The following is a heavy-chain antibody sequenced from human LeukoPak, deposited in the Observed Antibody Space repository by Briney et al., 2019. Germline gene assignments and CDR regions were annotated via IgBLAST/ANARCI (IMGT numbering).Heavy chain of an antibody. D-gene: IGHD6-6*01. J-gene: IGHJ3*02. V-gene: IGHV4-59*01. CDR3: ARGVRSIAARKSAFDI. CDR1: GGSISSYY. CDR2: IYYSGST. Sequence: SETLSLTCTVSGGSISSYYWSWIRQPPGKGLEWIGYIYYSGSTNCNPSLKSRVTISVDTSKNQFSLKLSSVTAADTAVYYCARGVRSIAARKSAFDIWGQGTMVTVSS.